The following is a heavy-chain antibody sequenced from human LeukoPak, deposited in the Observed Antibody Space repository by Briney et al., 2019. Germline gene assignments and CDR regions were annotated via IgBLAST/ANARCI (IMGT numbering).Heavy chain of an antibody. Sequence: GGSLRLSCAASGFTFDDYAMHWVRQAPRKGLEWVSGISWNSGSIGYADSVKGRFTISRDNAKNSLYLQMNSLRAEDTALYYCAKGTRRTVAGHFDYWGQGTLVTVSS. CDR1: GFTFDDYA. CDR3: AKGTRRTVAGHFDY. D-gene: IGHD6-19*01. V-gene: IGHV3-9*01. CDR2: ISWNSGSI. J-gene: IGHJ4*02.